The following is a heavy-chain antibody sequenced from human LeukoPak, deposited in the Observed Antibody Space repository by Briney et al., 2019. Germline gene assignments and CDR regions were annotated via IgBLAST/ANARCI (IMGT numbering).Heavy chain of an antibody. CDR1: GYTFTGYY. CDR2: INPNSGGT. D-gene: IGHD5-24*01. V-gene: IGHV1-2*02. Sequence: GASVKVSCKASGYTFTGYYMHWVRQAPGQGLEWMGWINPNSGGTNYAQKFQGRVTMTRDTSISTAYMELSRLRSDDTAVYYCARDLRLQFFYYYYYMDVWGEGTTVTVSS. J-gene: IGHJ6*03. CDR3: ARDLRLQFFYYYYYMDV.